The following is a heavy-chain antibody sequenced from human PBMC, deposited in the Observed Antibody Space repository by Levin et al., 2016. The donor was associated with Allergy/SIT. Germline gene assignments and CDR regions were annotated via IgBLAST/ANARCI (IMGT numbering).Heavy chain of an antibody. Sequence: SETLSLTCAVYGGSFSGYYWSWIRQPPGKGLEWIGEINHSGSTNYNPSLKSRVTISVDTSKNQFSLKLSSVTAADTAVYYCARHCSSTSCFFDYWGQGTLVTVSS. D-gene: IGHD2-2*01. J-gene: IGHJ4*02. CDR1: GGSFSGYY. CDR2: INHSGST. V-gene: IGHV4-34*01. CDR3: ARHCSSTSCFFDY.